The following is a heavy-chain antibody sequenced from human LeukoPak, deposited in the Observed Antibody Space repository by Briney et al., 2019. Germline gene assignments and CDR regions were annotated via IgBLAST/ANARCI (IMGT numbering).Heavy chain of an antibody. CDR3: ARGGGYYYDSSGYSNLNRFDY. D-gene: IGHD3-22*01. J-gene: IGHJ4*02. CDR1: GFTFSSYS. CDR2: ISSSSSYI. Sequence: PGGSLRLYCAASGFTFSSYSMNWVRQAPGKGLEWVSSISSSSSYIYYADSVKGRFTISRDNAKNSLYLQMNSLRAEDTAVYYCARGGGYYYDSSGYSNLNRFDYWGQGTLVTVSS. V-gene: IGHV3-21*01.